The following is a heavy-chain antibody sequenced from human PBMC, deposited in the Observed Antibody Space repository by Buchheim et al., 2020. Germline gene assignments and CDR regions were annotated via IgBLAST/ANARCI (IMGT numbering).Heavy chain of an antibody. CDR2: IYTSGST. CDR1: GGSISSGSYY. CDR3: ARDVDYGGNSYYFDY. V-gene: IGHV4-61*02. J-gene: IGHJ4*02. D-gene: IGHD4-23*01. Sequence: QVQLQESGPGLVKPSQTLSLTCTVSGGSISSGSYYWSWIRQPAGKGLEWIGRIYTSGSTNYNPSLKSPVTISVETSKNPFPLKLSSVTAADTAVYYCARDVDYGGNSYYFDYWGQGTL.